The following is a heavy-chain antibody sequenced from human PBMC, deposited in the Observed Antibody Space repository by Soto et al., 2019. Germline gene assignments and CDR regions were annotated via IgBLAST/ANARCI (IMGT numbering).Heavy chain of an antibody. D-gene: IGHD3-10*01. CDR1: GFTFSSYG. CDR2: IWYDGSNK. Sequence: PGGSRRLSWAAAGFTFSSYGMHWVRQAPGKGLEWVAVIWYDGSNKYYADSVKGRFTISRDNSKNTLYLQMNSLRAEDTAVYYCARDQYGSGSYPPNYYGMDVWGQGTTVTVSS. J-gene: IGHJ6*02. V-gene: IGHV3-33*01. CDR3: ARDQYGSGSYPPNYYGMDV.